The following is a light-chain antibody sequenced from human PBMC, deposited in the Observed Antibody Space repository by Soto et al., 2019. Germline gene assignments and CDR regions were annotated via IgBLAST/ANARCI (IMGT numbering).Light chain of an antibody. CDR2: GAS. CDR1: QSVRSN. Sequence: EIVMTQSPATLSVSPGERATLSCRASQSVRSNLAWYQQKPGQAPRLLIYGASTRATGIPARFSGSGSGTEFTLIISSLQSEDFAVYYCQQFGSSPPAFTFGQGTKLEI. J-gene: IGKJ2*01. V-gene: IGKV3-15*01. CDR3: QQFGSSPPAFT.